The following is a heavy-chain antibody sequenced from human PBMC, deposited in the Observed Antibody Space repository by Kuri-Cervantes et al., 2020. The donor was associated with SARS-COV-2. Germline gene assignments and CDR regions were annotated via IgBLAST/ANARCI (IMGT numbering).Heavy chain of an antibody. CDR2: ISGSGDNT. CDR1: GFTFSNFV. J-gene: IGHJ2*01. CDR3: ARGIVVVPAALGHFDL. D-gene: IGHD2-2*01. Sequence: LSLTCAGSGFTFSNFVMNWVRQAPGKGLEWVSGISGSGDNTDYADSVEGRFTISRDNSKRTLYLQMNGLKASDTAMYYCARGIVVVPAALGHFDLWGRGTLVTVSS. V-gene: IGHV3-23*01.